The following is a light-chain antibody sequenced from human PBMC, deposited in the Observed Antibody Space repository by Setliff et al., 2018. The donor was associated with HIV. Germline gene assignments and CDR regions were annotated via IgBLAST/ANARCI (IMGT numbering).Light chain of an antibody. CDR2: DVS. CDR3: CSYADNFNYV. CDR1: SSDVGGYNY. J-gene: IGLJ1*01. Sequence: QSALAQPRSVSGSPGRSVTISCTGSSSDVGGYNYVSWYQQHPGKAPKVMIYDVSKRPSGVPDRFSGSKSDNTASLTISGLQAEDEADYYCCSYADNFNYVFGGGTKVTVL. V-gene: IGLV2-11*01.